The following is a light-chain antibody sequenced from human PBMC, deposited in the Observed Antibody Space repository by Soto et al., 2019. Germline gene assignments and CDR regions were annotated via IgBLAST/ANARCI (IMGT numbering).Light chain of an antibody. CDR2: AAS. J-gene: IGKJ1*01. Sequence: MTQSPTALSASVGDRVTITGRASQTISNHLNWYQQRQGTAPKVLVYAASTLQSGVPSRFSGSGSGTDFTLTISSLQPDDFATYYCQQSHNTLWTFGQGTKVAIK. V-gene: IGKV1-39*01. CDR3: QQSHNTLWT. CDR1: QTISNH.